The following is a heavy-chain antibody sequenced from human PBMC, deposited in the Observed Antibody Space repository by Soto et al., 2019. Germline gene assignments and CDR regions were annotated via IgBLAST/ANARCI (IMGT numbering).Heavy chain of an antibody. Sequence: EPLSVTCTVSDGYSLSSGHCRIWIRQPPGKGLEWIGYIYYSGSTNYNPSLKSRVTMSIDTSKNQFSLKLSSVTAADTAVYYCARDLIVAGTSSTHYHWFDTWGQGTLVTVSS. J-gene: IGHJ5*02. V-gene: IGHV4-61*08. CDR3: ARDLIVAGTSSTHYHWFDT. D-gene: IGHD5-12*01. CDR1: DGYSLSSGHC. CDR2: IYYSGST.